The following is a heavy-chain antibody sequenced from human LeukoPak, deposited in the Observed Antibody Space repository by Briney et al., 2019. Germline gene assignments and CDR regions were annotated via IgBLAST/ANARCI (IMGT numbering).Heavy chain of an antibody. Sequence: GGSLRLSCAASGFTFSSYGVHWIRQAPGKGLEWVAVISNDGRNKNYADSVKGRFTISRDNSKNTLYLQMNSLRAEDTAVYYCAKARGSGYYDYWGQGTLVTVSS. D-gene: IGHD3-22*01. CDR3: AKARGSGYYDY. J-gene: IGHJ4*02. V-gene: IGHV3-30*04. CDR1: GFTFSSYG. CDR2: ISNDGRNK.